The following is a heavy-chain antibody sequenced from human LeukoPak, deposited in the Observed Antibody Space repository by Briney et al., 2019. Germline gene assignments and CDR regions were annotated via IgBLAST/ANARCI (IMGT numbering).Heavy chain of an antibody. D-gene: IGHD2/OR15-2a*01. Sequence: PGRSLRLSCAASGFTFSSYAMHWVRQAPGKGLEWVAVISYDGSNKYYADSVKGRFTISRDNSKNTLYLQMNSLRAEDTAVYYCASFSRPEVSWGQGTLVTVSS. CDR3: ASFSRPEVS. CDR2: ISYDGSNK. CDR1: GFTFSSYA. V-gene: IGHV3-30-3*01. J-gene: IGHJ4*02.